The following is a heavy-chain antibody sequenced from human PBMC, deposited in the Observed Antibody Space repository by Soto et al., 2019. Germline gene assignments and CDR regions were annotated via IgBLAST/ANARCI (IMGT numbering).Heavy chain of an antibody. D-gene: IGHD2-8*01. CDR3: AKDLIRAGVYAPFDY. CDR2: ISYDGSNK. V-gene: IGHV3-30*18. Sequence: GGSLRLSCAASGFTFSSYGMHWVRQAPGKGLEWVAVISYDGSNKYYADSVKGRFTISRDNSKNTLYLQMNSLRAEDTAVYYCAKDLIRAGVYAPFDYWGQGTLVTVSS. J-gene: IGHJ4*02. CDR1: GFTFSSYG.